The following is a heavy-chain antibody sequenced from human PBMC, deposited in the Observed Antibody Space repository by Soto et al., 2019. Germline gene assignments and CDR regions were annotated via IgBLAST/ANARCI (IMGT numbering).Heavy chain of an antibody. CDR1: GYTFTSYN. Sequence: QVQLVQSGAEVKKPGASVKVSCKASGYTFTSYNIHWVRQAPGQGLEWVGMINPRGFFTTYAQKFRGRVTMTEDTSTSVVYMELPDPRSEDTAMYYCARSAVRFGQLLWFDPWGQGTLVSVAS. CDR3: ARSAVRFGQLLWFDP. D-gene: IGHD3-10*01. CDR2: INPRGFFT. J-gene: IGHJ5*02. V-gene: IGHV1-46*01.